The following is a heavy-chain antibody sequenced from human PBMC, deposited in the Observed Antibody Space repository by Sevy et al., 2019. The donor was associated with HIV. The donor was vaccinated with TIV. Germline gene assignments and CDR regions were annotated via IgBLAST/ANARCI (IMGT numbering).Heavy chain of an antibody. CDR2: ISYDGSNK. V-gene: IGHV3-30*18. CDR3: AKVWFGELLTSHFDY. Sequence: GGSLRLSCAASGFTFSTYGMHWVRQAPGKGLEWVAVISYDGSNKYYADSVKGRFTISGDNSKNTLYLQMNSLRAEDTAVYYCAKVWFGELLTSHFDYWGQGTLVTVSS. CDR1: GFTFSTYG. D-gene: IGHD3-10*01. J-gene: IGHJ4*02.